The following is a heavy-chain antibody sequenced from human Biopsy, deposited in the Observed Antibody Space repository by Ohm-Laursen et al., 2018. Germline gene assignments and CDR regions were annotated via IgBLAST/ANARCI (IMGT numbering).Heavy chain of an antibody. V-gene: IGHV4-4*07. CDR1: GDSINNYY. Sequence: GTLSLTCTVSGDSINNYYWSWIRQPAGKGLEWIGRIYTSGDPNYNLSLEGRVTMSVDTSKNQFSLNLRSVTAADTAVYYCARGTGRYYVYGAFDIWGQGTVVTVSS. CDR2: IYTSGDP. CDR3: ARGTGRYYVYGAFDI. D-gene: IGHD1-26*01. J-gene: IGHJ3*02.